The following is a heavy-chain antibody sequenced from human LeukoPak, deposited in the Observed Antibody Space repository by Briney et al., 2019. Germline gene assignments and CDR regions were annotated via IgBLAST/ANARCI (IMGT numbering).Heavy chain of an antibody. J-gene: IGHJ6*04. D-gene: IGHD6-6*01. CDR1: GGSISSYY. CDR3: ARLKAARPVDV. Sequence: SETLSLTCTVSGGSISSYYWSWIRQPPGKGLEWIGYIYYSGSTNYNPSLKSRVTISVDTSKNQFSLKVSSVTAADTAVYYCARLKAARPVDVWGKGTTVTVSS. CDR2: IYYSGST. V-gene: IGHV4-59*12.